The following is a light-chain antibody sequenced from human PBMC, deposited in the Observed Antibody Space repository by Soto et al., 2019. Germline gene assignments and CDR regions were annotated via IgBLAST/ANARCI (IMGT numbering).Light chain of an antibody. V-gene: IGKV2-28*01. Sequence: VVTQSPLSLSVTPGEPASISCRSSQSLLQSNGYNYLDWYVQKPGQSPQLLIYLGSVRASGVPDRCSGSCSGADFTLKISRVEAEDVGVYYCMQSLRFIWTFHQGASVDI. CDR2: LGS. J-gene: IGKJ1*01. CDR1: QSLLQSNGYNY. CDR3: MQSLRFIWT.